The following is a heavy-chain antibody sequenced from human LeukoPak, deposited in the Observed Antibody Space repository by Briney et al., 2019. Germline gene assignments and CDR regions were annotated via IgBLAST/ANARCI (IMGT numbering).Heavy chain of an antibody. CDR3: VGFFSGYERDAFDI. J-gene: IGHJ3*02. D-gene: IGHD5-12*01. Sequence: GESLKISCKGFGYSFTSYWIGWVRQMPGKGLEWMGMIYPGDSDTKYSPSFQGHVTISGDKSISTAYLQWSSLKASDSAMYYCVGFFSGYERDAFDIWGQGTMVTVSS. V-gene: IGHV5-51*01. CDR1: GYSFTSYW. CDR2: IYPGDSDT.